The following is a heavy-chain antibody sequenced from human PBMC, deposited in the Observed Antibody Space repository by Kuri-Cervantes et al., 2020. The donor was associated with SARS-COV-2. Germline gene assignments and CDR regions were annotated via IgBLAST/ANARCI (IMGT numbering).Heavy chain of an antibody. V-gene: IGHV1-69*13. CDR3: ARESMASGTLSGFYYLYF. D-gene: IGHD1-7*01. CDR1: GGTFSSYA. CDR2: IIPVFGIA. J-gene: IGHJ6*03. Sequence: SVKVSCKASGGTFSSYAISWVRQAPGQGLEWMGGIIPVFGIANYSQKFQGRVTITADESTSTAYMELSSLGSEDTAVFYIARESMASGTLSGFYYLYFWGKGTPVTVSS.